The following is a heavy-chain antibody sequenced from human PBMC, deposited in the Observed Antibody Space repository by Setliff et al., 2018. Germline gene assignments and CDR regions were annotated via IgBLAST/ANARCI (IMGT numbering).Heavy chain of an antibody. D-gene: IGHD1-1*01. CDR1: GYDFTDHY. CDR3: ARGGEVQSASAFDI. V-gene: IGHV1-2*02. J-gene: IGHJ3*02. Sequence: GASVKVSCKASGYDFTDHYLHWLRQAPGQGPEWMGWMDPKNGDTTYAQKFQGRVTMTWDTSITTAYMDLGRLMSHDTAVYFCARGGEVQSASAFDIWGQGTMVTVSS. CDR2: MDPKNGDT.